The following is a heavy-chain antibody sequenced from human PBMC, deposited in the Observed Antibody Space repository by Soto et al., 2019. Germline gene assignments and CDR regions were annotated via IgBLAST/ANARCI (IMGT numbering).Heavy chain of an antibody. J-gene: IGHJ5*02. D-gene: IGHD6-13*01. CDR3: ARTPGPYSSRWATNWIDP. Sequence: SQTLSLTCAISGDSVSSSSAAWNWIRQSPSRGLEWLGRTYYRSKWYNDYAVSVKSRITINPDTSKNQFSLQLNSVTPEDTAVYYCARTPGPYSSRWATNWIDPWRQGTLITVSS. CDR2: TYYRSKWYN. CDR1: GDSVSSSSAA. V-gene: IGHV6-1*01.